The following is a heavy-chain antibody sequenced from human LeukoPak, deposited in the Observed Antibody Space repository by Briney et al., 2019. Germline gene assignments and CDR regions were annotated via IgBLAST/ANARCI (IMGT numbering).Heavy chain of an antibody. J-gene: IGHJ4*02. Sequence: SETLSLTCAVYGGSFSGYYWSWIRQPAGKGLEWIGRIYTSGSTNYNPSLKSRVTMSVDTSKNQFSLKLSSVTAADTAVYYCARQTGSGLFILPGGQGTLVTVSS. CDR1: GGSFSGYY. D-gene: IGHD3/OR15-3a*01. CDR3: ARQTGSGLFILP. CDR2: IYTSGST. V-gene: IGHV4-59*10.